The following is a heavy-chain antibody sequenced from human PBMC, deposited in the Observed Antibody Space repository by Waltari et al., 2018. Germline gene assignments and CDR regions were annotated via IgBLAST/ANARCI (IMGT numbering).Heavy chain of an antibody. CDR2: IYYSGGT. CDR3: VRFRRRDGYNKGAIDY. J-gene: IGHJ4*02. Sequence: QLQLQESGPGLVKPSETLSLTCTVSGGSISSSSYYWGWIRQPPGKGLEWIGSIYYSGGTYYNPSLKSRVTISVDTSKNQFSLKLSSVTAADTAVYYCVRFRRRDGYNKGAIDYWGQGTLVTVSS. D-gene: IGHD5-12*01. V-gene: IGHV4-39*07. CDR1: GGSISSSSYY.